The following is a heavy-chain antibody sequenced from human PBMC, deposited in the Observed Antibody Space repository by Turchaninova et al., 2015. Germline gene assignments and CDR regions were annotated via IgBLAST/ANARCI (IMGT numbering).Heavy chain of an antibody. CDR1: GYSLSPGYY. D-gene: IGHD2-21*02. Sequence: QVQLQESGPGLVEPSENLPLTCAVSGYSLSPGYYWGWIRQPPGKGLEWMGRVDLVGSTSYNPSLKSRVTISVDTSKNHFSLKLSSVTAADTAVYYCARCGGGFGDCDSWGQGTLVTVSS. V-gene: IGHV4-38-2*01. CDR3: ARCGGGFGDCDS. J-gene: IGHJ5*01. CDR2: VDLVGST.